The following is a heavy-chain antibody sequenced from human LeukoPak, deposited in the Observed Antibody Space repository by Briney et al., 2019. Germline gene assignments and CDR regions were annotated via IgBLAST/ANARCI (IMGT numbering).Heavy chain of an antibody. CDR3: AKPTDSSGYPLDFDY. J-gene: IGHJ4*02. V-gene: IGHV3-23*01. CDR2: ISGSGGST. CDR1: GFTFSSYA. Sequence: GGSLRLSCEASGFTFSSYAMSWVRQAPGKGLEWVSAISGSGGSTYYADSVKGRFTISRDNSKNTLYLQMNSLRAEDTAVYFCAKPTDSSGYPLDFDYWGQGTLVTVSS. D-gene: IGHD6-19*01.